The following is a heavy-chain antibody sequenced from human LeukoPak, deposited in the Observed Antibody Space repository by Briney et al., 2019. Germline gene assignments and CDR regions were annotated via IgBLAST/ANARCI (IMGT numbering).Heavy chain of an antibody. CDR3: AKMPTIVVVPAAIFFDY. Sequence: PGGSLRLSCAASGFTFSSYAMTWVRQAPGKGLEWVSGISGSDGSTYYADSVKGRFTISRDNSKNTLYLQMNSLRAEDTAVYYWAKMPTIVVVPAAIFFDYWGQGPLVTASP. CDR1: GFTFSSYA. J-gene: IGHJ4*02. D-gene: IGHD2-2*02. V-gene: IGHV3-23*01. CDR2: ISGSDGST.